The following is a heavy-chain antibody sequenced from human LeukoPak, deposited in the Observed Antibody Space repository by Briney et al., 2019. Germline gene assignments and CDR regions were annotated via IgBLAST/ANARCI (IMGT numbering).Heavy chain of an antibody. CDR1: GGSISSSSYY. Sequence: PSETLSLTCTVSGGSISSSSYYWGWIRQPPGRGLEWIGSIYYSGSTYYNPSLKSRVTISVDTSKNQFSLKLSSVTAADTAVYYCARGRRYYYYYYMDVWGKGTTVTVSS. J-gene: IGHJ6*03. CDR2: IYYSGST. V-gene: IGHV4-39*01. CDR3: ARGRRYYYYYYMDV.